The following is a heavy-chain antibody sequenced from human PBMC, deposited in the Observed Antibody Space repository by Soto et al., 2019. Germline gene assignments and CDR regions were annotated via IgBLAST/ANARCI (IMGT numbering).Heavy chain of an antibody. CDR1: GFTVSSNY. J-gene: IGHJ4*02. CDR3: AREATSHTDFWSDRLYYFDY. D-gene: IGHD3-3*01. Sequence: EVQLVESGGGLIQPGGSLRHSCAASGFTVSSNYMSWVRQAPGKGLEWVSVIYSGGSTYYADSVKGRFTISRDNSKNTPYLQMNSLRAEDTAVYYCAREATSHTDFWSDRLYYFDYWGQGTLVTVSS. V-gene: IGHV3-53*01. CDR2: IYSGGST.